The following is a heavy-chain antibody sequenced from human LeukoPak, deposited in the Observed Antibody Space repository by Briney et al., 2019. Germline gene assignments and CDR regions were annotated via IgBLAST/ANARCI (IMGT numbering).Heavy chain of an antibody. V-gene: IGHV3-23*01. D-gene: IGHD6-13*01. J-gene: IGHJ4*02. CDR2: ISGSGGST. CDR3: AKDQSAQQSYFDY. Sequence: GGSLRLSCAASGFTFSSYAMSWVRQAPGKGLEWVSGISGSGGSTYYADYVKGRFTISRDNSKNTLYLQMNSLRAEDTAVYYCAKDQSAQQSYFDYWGQGTLVTVSS. CDR1: GFTFSSYA.